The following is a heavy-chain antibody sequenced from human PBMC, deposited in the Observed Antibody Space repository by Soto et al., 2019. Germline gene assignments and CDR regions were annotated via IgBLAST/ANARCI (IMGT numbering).Heavy chain of an antibody. CDR1: GFTFDDYA. V-gene: IGHV3-9*01. Sequence: EVQLVESGGGLVQPGRSLRLSCAASGFTFDDYAMHWVRQAPGKGLEWVSGISWNSGSIGYADSVKGRFTISSDNATNSLYLQMNSLRAEDTALYYCAKDMRVRGVVLGWFDPWGQGTLVTVSS. J-gene: IGHJ5*02. CDR2: ISWNSGSI. CDR3: AKDMRVRGVVLGWFDP. D-gene: IGHD3-10*01.